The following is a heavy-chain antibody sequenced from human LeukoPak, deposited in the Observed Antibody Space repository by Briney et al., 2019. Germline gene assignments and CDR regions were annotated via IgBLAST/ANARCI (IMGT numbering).Heavy chain of an antibody. CDR2: ISGSGDNT. J-gene: IGHJ4*02. V-gene: IGHV3-23*01. Sequence: GGSLRPSCAASGFTFSSYAMSWVRQAPGKGLEWVSGISGSGDNTYYADSVKGRFTISRDNSKNTLYVQVNSLGTEDTAAYYCAKGSYYDSSGSFYFDYWGRGTLVTVSS. CDR3: AKGSYYDSSGSFYFDY. CDR1: GFTFSSYA. D-gene: IGHD3-22*01.